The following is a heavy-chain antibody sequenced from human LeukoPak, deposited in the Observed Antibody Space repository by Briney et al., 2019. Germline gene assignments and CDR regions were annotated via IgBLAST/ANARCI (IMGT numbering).Heavy chain of an antibody. D-gene: IGHD3-16*02. CDR2: IYYSGST. CDR3: ARHIGYYFDY. J-gene: IGHJ4*02. V-gene: IGHV4-39*01. CDR1: GVSISSSSYY. Sequence: PSETLSLTCTVSGVSISSSSYYWGWLRQPPGKGLEWIGSIYYSGSTYYNPSLKSRVTISVDTSKNQFSLKLSSVTAADTAVYYCARHIGYYFDYWGQGTLVTVSS.